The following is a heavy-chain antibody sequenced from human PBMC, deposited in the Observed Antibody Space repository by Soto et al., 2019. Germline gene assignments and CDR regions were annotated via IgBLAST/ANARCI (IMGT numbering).Heavy chain of an antibody. CDR2: IIPIFGTA. J-gene: IGHJ4*02. D-gene: IGHD5-12*01. CDR1: GGTFSSYA. Sequence: SVKVSCKASGGTFSSYAISWVRQAPGQGLEWMGGIIPIFGTANYAQKFQGRVTITADESTSTAYMELSSLRSEDTAVYYCARKGMATNSFDYWGQGTLVTVSS. V-gene: IGHV1-69*13. CDR3: ARKGMATNSFDY.